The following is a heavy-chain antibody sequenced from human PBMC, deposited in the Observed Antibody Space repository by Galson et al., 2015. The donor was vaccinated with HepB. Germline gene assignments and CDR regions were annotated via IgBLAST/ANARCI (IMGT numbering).Heavy chain of an antibody. D-gene: IGHD4-17*01. CDR2: IYYSGST. Sequence: ETLSLTCTVSGGSISSYYWSWIRQPPGKGLEWIGYIYYSGSTNYNPSLKSRVTISVDTSKNQFSLKLSSVTAADTAVYYCARGSGWYGDRAWYFDLWGRGTLVTVSS. V-gene: IGHV4-59*01. J-gene: IGHJ2*01. CDR3: ARGSGWYGDRAWYFDL. CDR1: GGSISSYY.